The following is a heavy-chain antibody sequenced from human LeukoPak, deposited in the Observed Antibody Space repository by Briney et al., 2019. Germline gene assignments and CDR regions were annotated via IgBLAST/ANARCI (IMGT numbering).Heavy chain of an antibody. V-gene: IGHV3-9*01. J-gene: IGHJ4*02. CDR3: AREDIVVVPAATLDY. D-gene: IGHD2-2*01. CDR2: ISWNSGSI. Sequence: PGRSLRLSCAASGFTFDDYAMHWVRQAPGKGLEWVSGISWNSGSIGYADSVKGRFTISRDNAKNSLYLQMNSLRAEDTAVYYCAREDIVVVPAATLDYWGQGTLVTVSS. CDR1: GFTFDDYA.